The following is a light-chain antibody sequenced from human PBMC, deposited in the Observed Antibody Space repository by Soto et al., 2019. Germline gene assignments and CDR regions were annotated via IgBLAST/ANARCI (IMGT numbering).Light chain of an antibody. CDR2: GAS. Sequence: EIVLTQSPGTLSLSPGERATLSCRASQSVSSSYLAWYQQKPGQAPRPLIYGASSRAIGIPDRFSGSGSGTDFTLTIXXXXXXXXXXYYCQQYGSSPWTFGQGTKVEIK. V-gene: IGKV3-20*01. CDR1: QSVSSSY. CDR3: QQYGSSPWT. J-gene: IGKJ1*01.